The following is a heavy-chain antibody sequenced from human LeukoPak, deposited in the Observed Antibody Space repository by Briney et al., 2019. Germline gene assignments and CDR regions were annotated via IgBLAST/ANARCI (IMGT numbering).Heavy chain of an antibody. V-gene: IGHV3-64D*06. CDR2: ITSNGDTT. D-gene: IGHD7-27*01. Sequence: PGGSLRLSCSASGFTFGSYAMHWVRQAPGRGLEYVSAITSNGDTTYYADSVKGRFTISRDNSKNTLYLQMTSLRAEDTAIYYCLKDRLGAGDYWGQGTLVTVSS. J-gene: IGHJ4*02. CDR3: LKDRLGAGDY. CDR1: GFTFGSYA.